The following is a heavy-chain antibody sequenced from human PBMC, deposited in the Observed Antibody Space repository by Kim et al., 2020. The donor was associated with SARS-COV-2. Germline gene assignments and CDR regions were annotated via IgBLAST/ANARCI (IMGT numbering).Heavy chain of an antibody. CDR2: ICYDGSNK. CDR3: ARSRDSSWETHDAFDL. Sequence: GGSLRLSCAASGFTFSSYGMHWVRQAPGKGLEWVAVICYDGSNKYYADSVKGRFTISRDNSKNTLYQQMNSLRAEDTAVYYCARSRDSSWETHDAFDLWGQGTMVTVSS. D-gene: IGHD6-13*01. J-gene: IGHJ3*01. CDR1: GFTFSSYG. V-gene: IGHV3-33*08.